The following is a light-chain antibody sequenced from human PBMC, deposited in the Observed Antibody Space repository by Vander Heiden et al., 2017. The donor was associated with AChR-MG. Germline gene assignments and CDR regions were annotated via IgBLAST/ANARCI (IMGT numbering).Light chain of an antibody. CDR3: AAWDDSLNGPL. V-gene: IGLV1-44*01. J-gene: IGLJ3*02. CDR2: GSD. CDR1: RSNIGTNN. Sequence: QSAVTQPPSAPGAPGQRVTIPCSGERSNIGTNNVNWYQQLPGMAPKLLSYGSDQRPSGVPDRFSGSKSGTSASLAISGLQSEDEADYDCAAWDDSLNGPLCGGGTKLTVL.